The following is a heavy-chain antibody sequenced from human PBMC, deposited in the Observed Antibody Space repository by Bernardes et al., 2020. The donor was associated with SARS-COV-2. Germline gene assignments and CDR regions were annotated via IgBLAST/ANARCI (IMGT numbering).Heavy chain of an antibody. CDR1: GFTFSSYA. Sequence: VGSLSLSCAASGFTFSSYAMSWVRQAPGKGLEWVSAISGSGGSTYYADSVKGRFTISRDNSKNTLYLQMNSLRAEDTAVYYCAKMVELAVAGWGQGTLVTVSS. D-gene: IGHD6-19*01. CDR3: AKMVELAVAG. J-gene: IGHJ4*02. V-gene: IGHV3-23*01. CDR2: ISGSGGST.